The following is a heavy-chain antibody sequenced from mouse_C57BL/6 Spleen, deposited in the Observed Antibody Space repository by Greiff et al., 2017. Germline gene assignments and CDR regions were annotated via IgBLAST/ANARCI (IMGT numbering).Heavy chain of an antibody. J-gene: IGHJ1*03. CDR3: ARSPMITPWDWYFDV. Sequence: EVQGVESGGGLVKPGGSLKLSCAASGFTFSSYAMSWVRQTPEKRLEWVATISDGGSYTYYPDNVKGRFTISRDNAKNNLYLQMSHLKSEDTAMYYCARSPMITPWDWYFDVWGTGTTVTVSS. V-gene: IGHV5-4*01. CDR1: GFTFSSYA. D-gene: IGHD2-4*01. CDR2: ISDGGSYT.